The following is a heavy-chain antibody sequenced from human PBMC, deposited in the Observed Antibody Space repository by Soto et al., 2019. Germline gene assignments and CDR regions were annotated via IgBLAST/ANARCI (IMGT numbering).Heavy chain of an antibody. V-gene: IGHV1-69*01. CDR2: IIPIFGTP. Sequence: QVQLVQSGAEVKKPGSSVKVSCKASGGIFSTYAISWLRQAPGQGLEWMGGIIPIFGTPNYAQRFQGRVTITADESTTTSYMERSRLKSEDTAFYYCARDRDDYGSGNYYNRIDFWGQGTLVTVSS. D-gene: IGHD3-10*01. J-gene: IGHJ4*02. CDR3: ARDRDDYGSGNYYNRIDF. CDR1: GGIFSTYA.